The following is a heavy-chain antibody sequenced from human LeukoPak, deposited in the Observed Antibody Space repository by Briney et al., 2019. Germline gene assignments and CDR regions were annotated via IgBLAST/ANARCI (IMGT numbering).Heavy chain of an antibody. J-gene: IGHJ4*02. CDR2: IYPGVSNN. CDR1: GYSFTNFW. Sequence: GESLKISCKGSGYSFTNFWIGWVRQMPGRGLEWMGIIYPGVSNNSYSPSFQGQVTISVDKSVSTAYLQWGSLKASDTAMYYCARRRAVAGTYYFDNWGQGTLVTVSS. CDR3: ARRRAVAGTYYFDN. V-gene: IGHV5-51*01. D-gene: IGHD6-19*01.